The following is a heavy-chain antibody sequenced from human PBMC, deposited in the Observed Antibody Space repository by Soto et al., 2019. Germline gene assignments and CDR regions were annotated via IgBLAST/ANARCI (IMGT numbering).Heavy chain of an antibody. Sequence: QITLKESGPTLVKPTQTLTLTCTFSGFSLSTSGVGVGWIRQPPGNALEWLALIYWDDDKRYSPSLKSRLTITKDTSKNQVVLTMTTMDPVDTATYYCAHRRSYGSGSYFDYWGQGTLVTVSS. CDR1: GFSLSTSGVG. CDR3: AHRRSYGSGSYFDY. D-gene: IGHD3-10*01. CDR2: IYWDDDK. V-gene: IGHV2-5*02. J-gene: IGHJ4*02.